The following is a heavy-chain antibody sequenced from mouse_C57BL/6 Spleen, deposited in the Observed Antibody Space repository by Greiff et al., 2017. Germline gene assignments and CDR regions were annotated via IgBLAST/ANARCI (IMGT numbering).Heavy chain of an antibody. CDR2: IYPGDGDT. CDR3: ARRNDYDEGGYFDY. D-gene: IGHD2-4*01. V-gene: IGHV1-80*01. J-gene: IGHJ2*01. CDR1: GYAFRSYW. Sequence: QVQLQQSGAELVKPGASVKISCKASGYAFRSYWMNWVKQRPGKGLEWIGQIYPGDGDTNYNGKFKGKATLTADKSSSTAYMQLSSLTSEDSAVYFCARRNDYDEGGYFDYWGQGTTLTVSS.